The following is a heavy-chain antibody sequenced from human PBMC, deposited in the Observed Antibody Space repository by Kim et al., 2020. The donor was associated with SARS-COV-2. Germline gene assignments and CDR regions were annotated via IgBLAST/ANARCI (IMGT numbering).Heavy chain of an antibody. CDR1: GFTFSSYA. V-gene: IGHV3-23*01. J-gene: IGHJ6*02. CDR2: ISGSGGST. CDR3: AKNPSRGYDFWSGYDDYYYYYGMDV. Sequence: GGSLRLFCAASGFTFSSYAMSWVRQAPGKGLEWVSAISGSGGSTYYADSVKGRFTISRDNSKNTLYLQMNSLRAEDTAVYYCAKNPSRGYDFWSGYDDYYYYYGMDVWGQGTTVTVSS. D-gene: IGHD3-3*01.